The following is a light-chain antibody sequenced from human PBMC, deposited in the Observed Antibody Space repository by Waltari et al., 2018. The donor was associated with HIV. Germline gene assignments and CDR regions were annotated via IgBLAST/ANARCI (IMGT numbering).Light chain of an antibody. Sequence: QSLLTQPPSVSAASGPKVTISCAGSRSNIGNNYVSWYQQLPGTAPKLLIYDNNKRPSGIPDRFSGSKSGTSATLGITGLQTGDEADYCCGTWDSSLSAVVFGGGTKVTVL. CDR3: GTWDSSLSAVV. V-gene: IGLV1-51*01. J-gene: IGLJ2*01. CDR2: DNN. CDR1: RSNIGNNY.